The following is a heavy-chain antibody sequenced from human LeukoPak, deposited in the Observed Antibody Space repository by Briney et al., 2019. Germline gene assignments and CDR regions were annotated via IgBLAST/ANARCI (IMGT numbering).Heavy chain of an antibody. CDR1: GFTFSSYG. Sequence: PGGSLRLSCAASGFTFSSYGMHWVRQAPGKGLEWVSVIYRGGSTHYAGSVEGRFTISRDKSKNTVYLQLNSLRAEDTAVYYCARSPDYGDPYWYFDLWGRGTLVTVSS. J-gene: IGHJ2*01. CDR3: ARSPDYGDPYWYFDL. CDR2: IYRGGST. V-gene: IGHV3-NL1*01. D-gene: IGHD4-17*01.